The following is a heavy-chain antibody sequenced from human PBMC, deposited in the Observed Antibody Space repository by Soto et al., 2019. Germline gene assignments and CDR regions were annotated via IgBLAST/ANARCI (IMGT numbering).Heavy chain of an antibody. D-gene: IGHD3-10*01. CDR2: ISYDGSNK. V-gene: IGHV3-30-3*01. Sequence: QVQLVESGGGVVQPGRSLRLSCAASGFTFSSYAMHWVRQAPGKGLEWVAVISYDGSNKYYADSVKGRFTISRDNSKNTLYLQMNSLRAEDTAVYYCARDRVRGSSDLMIGYWGQGTLVTVSS. J-gene: IGHJ4*02. CDR1: GFTFSSYA. CDR3: ARDRVRGSSDLMIGY.